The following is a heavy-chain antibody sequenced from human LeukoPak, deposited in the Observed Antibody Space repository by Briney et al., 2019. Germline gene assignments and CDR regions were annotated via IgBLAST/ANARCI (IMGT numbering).Heavy chain of an antibody. D-gene: IGHD3-22*01. Sequence: GRSLRLSCAASGFTFDDYAIHWVRQAPGKGLEWVSGISWNSGSIGYADSVKGRFTISRDNAKNSLYLQMNSLRAEDTALYYCAKDTYYYDSNGYDYWGQGTLVTVSS. J-gene: IGHJ4*02. CDR2: ISWNSGSI. CDR3: AKDTYYYDSNGYDY. CDR1: GFTFDDYA. V-gene: IGHV3-9*01.